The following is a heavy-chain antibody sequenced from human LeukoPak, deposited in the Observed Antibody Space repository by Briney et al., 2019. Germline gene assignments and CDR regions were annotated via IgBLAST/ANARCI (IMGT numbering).Heavy chain of an antibody. V-gene: IGHV4-59*01. J-gene: IGHJ4*02. CDR2: IYYSGST. CDR1: GGSISSYY. CDR3: ARGNLYYFDY. Sequence: SETLSLTCTVSGGSISSYYWSWIRQPAGKGLEWIGYIYYSGSTNYNPSLKSRVTISVDTSKNQFSLKLSSVTAADTAVYYCARGNLYYFDYWGQGTLVTVSS.